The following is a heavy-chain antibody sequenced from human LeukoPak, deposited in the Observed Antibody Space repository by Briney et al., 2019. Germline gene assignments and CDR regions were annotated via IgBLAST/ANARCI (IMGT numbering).Heavy chain of an antibody. V-gene: IGHV1-2*02. CDR3: ARYLARWGAFDI. CDR2: INPNSGGT. D-gene: IGHD7-27*01. CDR1: GYIFTDYY. Sequence: ASVKVSCKASGYIFTDYYMHWVRQAPGQGLEWMGWINPNSGGTNYAQKFQGRVTMTRDTSISTAYMELSRLRSDDTAVYYCARYLARWGAFDIWGQGTMVTVSS. J-gene: IGHJ3*02.